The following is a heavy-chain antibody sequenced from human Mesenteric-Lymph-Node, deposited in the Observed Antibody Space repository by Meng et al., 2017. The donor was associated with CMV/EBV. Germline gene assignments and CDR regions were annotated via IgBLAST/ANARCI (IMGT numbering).Heavy chain of an antibody. V-gene: IGHV3-64*02. CDR3: ARMGSLHHYDFWSGYFDY. CDR1: GFTFSNYA. CDR2: ISSNGGGT. J-gene: IGHJ4*02. D-gene: IGHD3-3*01. Sequence: GESLKISCAASGFTFSNYAMHWVRQAPGKGLEYVSAISSNGGGTYYADSVKGRFTISRDNSKNTMYLQMGSLRAEDMAVYYCARMGSLHHYDFWSGYFDYWGQGTLVTVSS.